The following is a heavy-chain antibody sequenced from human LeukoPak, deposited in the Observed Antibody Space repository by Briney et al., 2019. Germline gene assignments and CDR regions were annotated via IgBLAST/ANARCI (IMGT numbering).Heavy chain of an antibody. Sequence: SETLSLTCTVSGGSISSYNWSWIRQPPGKGLEWIGYIYYSGSTNYNPSLKSRVTISVDTSKNQFSLKLSSVTAADTAVYYCARTRGYSYGPFDYWGQGTLVTVSS. CDR1: GGSISSYN. J-gene: IGHJ4*02. CDR2: IYYSGST. D-gene: IGHD5-18*01. CDR3: ARTRGYSYGPFDY. V-gene: IGHV4-59*08.